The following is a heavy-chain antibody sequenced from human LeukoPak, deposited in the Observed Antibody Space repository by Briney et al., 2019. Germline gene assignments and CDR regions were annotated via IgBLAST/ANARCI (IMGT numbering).Heavy chain of an antibody. CDR3: ARLGGYCSGGSCYYFDY. J-gene: IGHJ4*02. CDR2: IYHSGST. D-gene: IGHD2-15*01. CDR1: GGSISNSSYY. V-gene: IGHV4-39*07. Sequence: SETLSLTCTVSGGSISNSSYYWGWIRQPPGKGLEWIGSIYHSGSTNYNPSLKSRVTISVDKSKNQFSLKLSSVTAADTAVYYCARLGGYCSGGSCYYFDYWGQGTLVTVSS.